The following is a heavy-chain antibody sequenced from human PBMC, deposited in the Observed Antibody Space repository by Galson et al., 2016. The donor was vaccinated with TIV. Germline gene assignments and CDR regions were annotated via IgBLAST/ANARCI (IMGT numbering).Heavy chain of an antibody. J-gene: IGHJ6*02. D-gene: IGHD2-21*01. CDR1: GLSVTENS. V-gene: IGHV3-66*02. CDR3: ARERRFCGNECYLYYYYGMDV. Sequence: SLRLSCAASGLSVTENSMTWVRQAPGQGLEWVSLISSDGTTSFADSVRGRFTVSRDNSKNTLYLQMKSLRVEDTALYFCARERRFCGNECYLYYYYGMDVWGQGTSVTVSS. CDR2: ISSDGTT.